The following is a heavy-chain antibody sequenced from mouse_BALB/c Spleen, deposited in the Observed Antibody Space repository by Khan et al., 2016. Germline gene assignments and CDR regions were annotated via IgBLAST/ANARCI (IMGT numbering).Heavy chain of an antibody. J-gene: IGHJ3*01. CDR3: ARGMITWFAY. Sequence: QVQLQQPGAELVKPGASVKLSCKASGYTFTSYWMHWVKQRPGQGLEWIGEINPSNGRTNYNEKFKSKATLTVDKSSSTAYMQLSSLTSEDSAVYYCARGMITWFAYWGQGTLVTVSA. D-gene: IGHD2-4*01. CDR1: GYTFTSYW. CDR2: INPSNGRT. V-gene: IGHV1S81*02.